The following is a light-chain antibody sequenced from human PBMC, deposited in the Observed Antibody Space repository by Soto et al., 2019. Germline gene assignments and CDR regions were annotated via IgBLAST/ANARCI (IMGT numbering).Light chain of an antibody. CDR3: LQGTHWPWT. J-gene: IGKJ1*01. CDR2: EVS. V-gene: IGKV2-30*02. Sequence: DVVMTQSPLSLPVTLGQPASISCRSSQSFIHSDGSTYLSWFQQRPGQSPRRLIYEVSDRDSGVPDRFSGSGSGTDFTLKISRVEAEDVGVYYCLQGTHWPWTFGQGTELEIK. CDR1: QSFIHSDGSTY.